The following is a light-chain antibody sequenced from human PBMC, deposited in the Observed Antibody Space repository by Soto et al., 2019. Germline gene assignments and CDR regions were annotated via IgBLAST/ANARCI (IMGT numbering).Light chain of an antibody. CDR2: AAS. CDR3: QQANSVPLT. J-gene: IGKJ4*01. V-gene: IGKV1-12*01. CDR1: RGISSW. Sequence: DIQLTQSPSSVSASVGDRVTITGRASRGISSWLAWYQQKPGKAPKLLIYAASSLESGVPSRFSGNGSGTEFTLTISSLQPEDFATYYCQQANSVPLTFGGGTKVEIK.